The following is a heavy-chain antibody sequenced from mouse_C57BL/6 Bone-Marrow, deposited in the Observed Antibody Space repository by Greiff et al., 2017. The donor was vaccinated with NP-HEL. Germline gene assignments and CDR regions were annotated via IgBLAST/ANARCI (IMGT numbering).Heavy chain of an antibody. D-gene: IGHD2-4*01. Sequence: VQLQQSGPGLVQPSQSLSITCTVSGFSLTSYGVHWVRQSPGKGLEWLGVIWRGGSTDYNAAFMSRLSITKDNSKSQVFFKMNSLQADDTAIYYCAIYDCDVGNAMDYWGQGTSVTVSS. J-gene: IGHJ4*01. V-gene: IGHV2-5*01. CDR3: AIYDCDVGNAMDY. CDR1: GFSLTSYG. CDR2: IWRGGST.